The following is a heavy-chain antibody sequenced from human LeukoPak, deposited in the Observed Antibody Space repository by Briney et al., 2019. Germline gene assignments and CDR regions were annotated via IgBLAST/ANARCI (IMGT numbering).Heavy chain of an antibody. J-gene: IGHJ4*02. CDR2: ISSSRNDI. CDR1: GFTFNTYN. V-gene: IGHV3-21*01. Sequence: GSPRPPRPAPGFTFNTYNMNRVRQAPGKGLEWVSSISSSRNDIHHPDSVKGRFTISINNHKNSLYLPMKSLRDEDTAVYYCAREGRSISVWCSSGSCYDFDYWGQGTRVTVSS. D-gene: IGHD2-15*01. CDR3: AREGRSISVWCSSGSCYDFDY.